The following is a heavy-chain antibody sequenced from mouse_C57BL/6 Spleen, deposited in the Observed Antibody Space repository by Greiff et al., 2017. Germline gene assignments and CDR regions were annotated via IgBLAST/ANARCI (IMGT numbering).Heavy chain of an antibody. D-gene: IGHD3-3*01. CDR2: IYPSSGGT. CDR3: TREGWDDSEFAY. J-gene: IGHJ3*01. CDR1: GYTFTSSW. Sequence: QVQLQQPGAELVKPGASVKLSCKASGYTFTSSWMHWVKQRPGRGLEWIGRIYPSSGGTKYNEKFKSKATLTADKSSSTAYMQLSSLTSEDSGDYCCTREGWDDSEFAYWGKGTLVTVSA. V-gene: IGHV1-72*01.